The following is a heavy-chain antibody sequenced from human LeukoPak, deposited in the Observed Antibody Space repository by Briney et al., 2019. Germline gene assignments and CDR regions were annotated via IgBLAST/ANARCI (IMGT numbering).Heavy chain of an antibody. D-gene: IGHD3-22*01. CDR2: ITWCGGST. CDR3: VRVRSSGFRDAFDI. CDR1: VCTFVEYG. J-gene: IGHJ3*02. Sequence: GGSLRLSCVSSVCTFVEYGITWVRQALGRGVAWVCVITWCGGSTGYVDSVKGRFTISRDNAKNSLYLQMNSLRAEDTAFYSCVRVRSSGFRDAFDIWGQGKMVTVSS. V-gene: IGHV3-20*04.